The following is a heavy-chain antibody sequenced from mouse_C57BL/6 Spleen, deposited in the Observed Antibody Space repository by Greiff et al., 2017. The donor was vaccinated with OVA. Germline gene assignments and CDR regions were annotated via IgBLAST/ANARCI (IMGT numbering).Heavy chain of an antibody. CDR1: GFSFTSYG. V-gene: IGHV2-6-1*01. D-gene: IGHD2-4*01. J-gene: IGHJ3*01. CDR2: IWSDGST. CDR3: ARQDDYGCAY. Sequence: VQLKESGPGLVAPSPRLSITCTVSGFSFTSYGVHWVRQPPGKGLEWLVVIWSDGSTTYNTALKSSLSTCKADSKSKGFLKTNTLHTDDTAMYYCARQDDYGCAYWGQGTLVTVSA.